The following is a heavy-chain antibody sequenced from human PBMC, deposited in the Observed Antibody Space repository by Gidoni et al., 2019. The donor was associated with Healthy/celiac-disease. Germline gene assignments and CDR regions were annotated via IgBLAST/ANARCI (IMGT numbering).Heavy chain of an antibody. CDR3: TRDRPSVAGDSSGYYYPPSY. J-gene: IGHJ4*02. CDR1: GLTFGTYA. CDR2: IRSKVYGVTT. D-gene: IGHD3-22*01. Sequence: EVQLVESGGGWVKPGRSLRPSFTPSGLTFGTYAMSWFRQAPGKGLEWLGCIRSKVYGVTTEYAASVKGRFTISRDDSKSTAYLQMNSLKTEDTAVYYCTRDRPSVAGDSSGYYYPPSYWGQGTLVTVSS. V-gene: IGHV3-49*05.